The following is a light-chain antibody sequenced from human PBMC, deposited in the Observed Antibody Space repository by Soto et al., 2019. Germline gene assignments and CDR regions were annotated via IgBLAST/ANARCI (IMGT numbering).Light chain of an antibody. CDR2: KAS. Sequence: DIQLTQSPSTLSASVGDRVTITCRASQTINSWLAWYQQKPGKAPKVLIYKASSLESGVPSRFSGSGSGTAFTLTVTSPQPDDFPTYYCRQSNTSPITFGQGTRLEIQ. CDR1: QTINSW. V-gene: IGKV1-5*03. CDR3: RQSNTSPIT. J-gene: IGKJ5*01.